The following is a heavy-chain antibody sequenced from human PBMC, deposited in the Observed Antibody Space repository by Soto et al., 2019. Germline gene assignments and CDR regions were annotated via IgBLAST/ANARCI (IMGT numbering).Heavy chain of an antibody. J-gene: IGHJ5*01. Sequence: EVHLLESGGALVQPGGSLTLSCAASGFSFSDYAMSWVRQAPGKGLEWVSSISRTGDSAYYEDSVKGRFAISRDRSQXXLSLQINSLRVEYTAVYYCAKGPDGSVCYRNWFDFWGQGTLITVSS. CDR2: ISRTGDSA. V-gene: IGHV3-23*01. D-gene: IGHD3-22*01. CDR1: GFSFSDYA. CDR3: AKGPDGSVCYRNWFDF.